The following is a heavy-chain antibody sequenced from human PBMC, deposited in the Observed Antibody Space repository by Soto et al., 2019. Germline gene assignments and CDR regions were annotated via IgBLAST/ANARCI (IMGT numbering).Heavy chain of an antibody. D-gene: IGHD6-19*01. CDR2: ITYDGSNK. V-gene: IGHV3-30*02. CDR3: AKVGPSGYSSGPGGMDV. CDR1: GFTFSSYS. J-gene: IGHJ6*02. Sequence: PGGSLRLSCAASGFTFSSYSMNWVRQAPGKGLEWVSSITYDGSNKYYADSVKGRFTISRDNSKNTLYLQMNSLRAEDTAVYYCAKVGPSGYSSGPGGMDVWGQGTTVTVSS.